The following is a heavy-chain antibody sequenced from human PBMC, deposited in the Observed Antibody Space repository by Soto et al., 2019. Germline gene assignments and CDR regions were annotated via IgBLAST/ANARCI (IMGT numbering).Heavy chain of an antibody. Sequence: GGSLRLCCAGSGFTFRSFTMNWVRQAPGKGLEWVSTISSNSAYIYYTDALRGRFTISRDNAKNSLHLQMNSLRAEDTAVYYCTRDASRDSSARGWFDPWGPRTLVTVSS. D-gene: IGHD6-13*01. CDR3: TRDASRDSSARGWFDP. V-gene: IGHV3-21*01. CDR2: ISSNSAYI. J-gene: IGHJ5*02. CDR1: GFTFRSFT.